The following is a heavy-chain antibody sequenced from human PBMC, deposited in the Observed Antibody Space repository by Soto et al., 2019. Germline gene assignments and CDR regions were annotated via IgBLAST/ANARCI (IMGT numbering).Heavy chain of an antibody. CDR1: GFTFSSYA. J-gene: IGHJ4*02. D-gene: IGHD6-19*01. Sequence: GGSLRLSCAASGFTFSSYAMSWVRQAPGKGLEWVSAISGSGGSTYYADSVKGRFTISRDNSKNTLYLQMNSLRAEDTAVYYCLKEAIVLQWLQNTLDYWVQGTLVTVSS. CDR3: LKEAIVLQWLQNTLDY. V-gene: IGHV3-23*01. CDR2: ISGSGGST.